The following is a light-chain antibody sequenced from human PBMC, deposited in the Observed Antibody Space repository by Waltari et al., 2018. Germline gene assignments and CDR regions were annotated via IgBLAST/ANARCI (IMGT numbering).Light chain of an antibody. CDR2: DVT. CDR1: SSELCTYDY. J-gene: IGLJ3*02. Sequence: QSALTQPDSVSGSPGQSITFPCTGTSSELCTYDYVLWYQQHPSKAPKLMIYDVTKRSSGVSRLFSGSKAGNTASLTISRLQAEEEADYYCSSDTTSSTVVFGGGTKVTVL. V-gene: IGLV2-14*03. CDR3: SSDTTSSTVV.